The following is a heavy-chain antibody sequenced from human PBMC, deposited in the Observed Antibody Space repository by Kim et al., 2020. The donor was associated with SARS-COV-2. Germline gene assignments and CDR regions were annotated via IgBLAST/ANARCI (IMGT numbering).Heavy chain of an antibody. CDR2: INHRGST. V-gene: IGHV4-34*01. CDR3: ARLPGRYYYYYGMDV. CDR1: GGSFSGYY. Sequence: SETLSLTCAVYGGSFSGYYWSWIRQPPGKGLEWIGKINHRGSTNYNPSLKSRVTISVDTSKNQFSLKLSSVTAADTAVYYCARLPGRYYYYYGMDVWGQGTTVTVSS. J-gene: IGHJ6*02.